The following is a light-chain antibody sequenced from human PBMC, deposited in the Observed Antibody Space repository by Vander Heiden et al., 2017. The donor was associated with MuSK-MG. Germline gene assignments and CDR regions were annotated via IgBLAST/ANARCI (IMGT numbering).Light chain of an antibody. J-gene: IGKJ1*01. CDR1: QRVSTN. Sequence: DTVMTQSPATLSVSPGERVTLSCRASQRVSTNLAWYQQKPGQAPRLLIYGASARANGLPARYSGGGYRPEFTLTISSRQPEDFVVYYCHQYDNWPPWTVGQGTRVEIK. V-gene: IGKV3D-15*01. CDR3: HQYDNWPPWT. CDR2: GAS.